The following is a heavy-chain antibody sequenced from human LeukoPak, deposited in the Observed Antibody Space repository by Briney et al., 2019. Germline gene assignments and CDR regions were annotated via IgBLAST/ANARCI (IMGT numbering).Heavy chain of an antibody. CDR1: GFTVSSNY. J-gene: IGHJ4*02. CDR2: FYVGGAT. V-gene: IGHV3-53*01. CDR3: ARGDGYNFFDY. D-gene: IGHD5-24*01. Sequence: GGSLRLSCAASGFTVSSNYMSWVRQAPGKGLEWVSVFYVGGATYYADSVKGRFTISRDNSEKTLYLQMKSLRAEDTAVYYCARGDGYNFFDYWGQGTLVTVSS.